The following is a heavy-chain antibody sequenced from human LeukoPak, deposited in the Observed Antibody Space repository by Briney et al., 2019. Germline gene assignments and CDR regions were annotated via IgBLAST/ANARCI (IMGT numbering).Heavy chain of an antibody. CDR3: ARDRGPVGATTGFDY. D-gene: IGHD1-26*01. Sequence: GGSLRLSCAASGFTFDDYGMSWVRQAPGKGLEWVSGINWNGGSTGYADSVKGRLTISRDNAKNSLYLQMNSLRAEDTALYYCARDRGPVGATTGFDYWGQGTLVTVSS. CDR1: GFTFDDYG. V-gene: IGHV3-20*04. CDR2: INWNGGST. J-gene: IGHJ4*02.